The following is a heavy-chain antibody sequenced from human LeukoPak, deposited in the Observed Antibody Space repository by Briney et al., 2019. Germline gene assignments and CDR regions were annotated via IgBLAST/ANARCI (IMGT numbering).Heavy chain of an antibody. Sequence: PSETLSLTCTVSGGSISSGGYYWSWIRQPPGKGLEWIGYIYHSGSTYYNPSLKSRVTISVDRSKNQFSLKLSSVTAADTAVYYCARGCGSYPLDYWGPGTLVNVSS. D-gene: IGHD1-26*01. CDR3: ARGCGSYPLDY. V-gene: IGHV4-30-2*01. CDR2: IYHSGST. CDR1: GGSISSGGYY. J-gene: IGHJ4*02.